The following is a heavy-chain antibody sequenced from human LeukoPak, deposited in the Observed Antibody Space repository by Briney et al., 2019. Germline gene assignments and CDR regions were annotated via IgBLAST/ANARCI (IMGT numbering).Heavy chain of an antibody. J-gene: IGHJ4*02. CDR3: ARGTQNYYDSSGYYYISDY. CDR1: GYTFTSYD. CDR2: MNPNSGDT. V-gene: IGHV1-8*01. Sequence: ASVKVSCKASGYTFTSYDMNWVRQATGQGLEWMGWMNPNSGDTGYAQKFQGRVTMPRNTSISTAYMELSSLRSEDTAVYYCARGTQNYYDSSGYYYISDYWGQGTLVTVSS. D-gene: IGHD3-22*01.